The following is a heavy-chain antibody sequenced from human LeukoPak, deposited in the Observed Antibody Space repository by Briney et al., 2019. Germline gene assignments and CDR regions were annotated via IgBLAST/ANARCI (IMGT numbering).Heavy chain of an antibody. J-gene: IGHJ4*02. CDR2: IYYSGST. V-gene: IGHV4-59*01. D-gene: IGHD5-12*01. CDR3: ARSEDSGYDPYYFDY. CDR1: GGSISSYY. Sequence: SETLSLTCTVSGGSISSYYWSWIRQPPGKGLEWIGYIYYSGSTNYNPSLKSRVTISVDTSKNQFSLKLSSVTAADTAVYYCARSEDSGYDPYYFDYWGQGTLVTVSS.